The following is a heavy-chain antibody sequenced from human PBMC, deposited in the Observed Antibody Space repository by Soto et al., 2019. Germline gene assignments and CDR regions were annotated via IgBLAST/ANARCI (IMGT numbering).Heavy chain of an antibody. CDR2: ISGSGGST. CDR3: AKVVFNHFWSGYSGVDY. CDR1: GFTFSSYA. D-gene: IGHD3-3*01. J-gene: IGHJ4*02. V-gene: IGHV3-23*01. Sequence: GGSLRLSCAASGFTFSSYAMSWVRQAPGKGLEWVSAISGSGGSTYYADSVKGRFTISRDNSKNTLYLQMNSLRAEDTAVYYCAKVVFNHFWSGYSGVDYWGQGTLVTVSS.